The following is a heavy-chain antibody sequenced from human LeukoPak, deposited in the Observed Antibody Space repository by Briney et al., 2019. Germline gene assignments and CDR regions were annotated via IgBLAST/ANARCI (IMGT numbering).Heavy chain of an antibody. Sequence: SETLSLTCTVSGGSISSSSYYWGWIRQPPGKGLEWIGYIYYSGSTNYNPSLKSRVTISVDTSKNQFSLKLSSVTAADTAVYYCARVSVAIAARPGYFDYWGQGTLVTVSS. D-gene: IGHD6-6*01. CDR1: GGSISSSSYY. CDR3: ARVSVAIAARPGYFDY. CDR2: IYYSGST. J-gene: IGHJ4*02. V-gene: IGHV4-61*05.